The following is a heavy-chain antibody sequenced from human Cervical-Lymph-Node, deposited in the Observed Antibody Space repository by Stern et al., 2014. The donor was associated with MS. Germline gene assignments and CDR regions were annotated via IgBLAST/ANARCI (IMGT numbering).Heavy chain of an antibody. CDR1: GGTFSKFP. V-gene: IGHV1-69*01. CDR3: ARSSETSDRWYSLGYDL. D-gene: IGHD6-13*01. J-gene: IGHJ5*02. CDR2: IFPVFATP. Sequence: VQLVESGAEVTKPGSSVKVSCKASGGTFSKFPSSWVRQAPGQGLEWMGGIFPVFATPTYAQEFGGRVTITADVSTSTVYMELSSLRSDDTAVYYCARSSETSDRWYSLGYDLWGQGTLVTVSS.